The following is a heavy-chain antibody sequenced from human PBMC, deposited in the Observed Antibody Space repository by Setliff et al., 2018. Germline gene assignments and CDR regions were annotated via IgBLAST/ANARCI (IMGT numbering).Heavy chain of an antibody. CDR2: IQKRGSTTT. J-gene: IGHJ4*02. V-gene: IGHV4-59*01. Sequence: KASETLSLTCNVSGDSMSSYYWSWIRQAPGKGLEWLGYIQKRGSTTTKYNPSLGSRISMSLDTSKNQFSLQLSSVSDGDTAVYYCARDQFSSGWYGPPESYFDCWGQGILVTVSS. D-gene: IGHD6-19*01. CDR1: GDSMSSYY. CDR3: ARDQFSSGWYGPPESYFDC.